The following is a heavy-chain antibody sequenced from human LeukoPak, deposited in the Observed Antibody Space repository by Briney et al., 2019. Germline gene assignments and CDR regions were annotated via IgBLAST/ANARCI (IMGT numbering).Heavy chain of an antibody. CDR3: ARGIDSGSPPLGTFEI. CDR1: GYTFTSYG. CDR2: ISGDNGDT. D-gene: IGHD1-26*01. Sequence: ASVKVSCKASGYTFTSYGISWVRQAPGQGLEWMGWISGDNGDTNYAQKLQGRVTMTTDTSTSTAYMELRSLRYDDTAVYYCARGIDSGSPPLGTFEIWGQGTMVTVSS. J-gene: IGHJ3*02. V-gene: IGHV1-18*01.